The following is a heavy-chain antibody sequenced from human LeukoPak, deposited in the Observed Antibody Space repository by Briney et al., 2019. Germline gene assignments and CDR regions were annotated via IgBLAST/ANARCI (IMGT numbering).Heavy chain of an antibody. CDR2: IYTSGST. V-gene: IGHV4-61*02. CDR1: GGSISSGSYH. Sequence: SRTLSLTCTVSGGSISSGSYHWSWLRQPAGKGLEGIGRIYTSGSTNYNPSLKSRATISVDTSKNQFSLKLSSVTAADTAVYYCSRGTYYSYDSSGYLFWFDPWGQGTLVTVSS. D-gene: IGHD3-22*01. CDR3: SRGTYYSYDSSGYLFWFDP. J-gene: IGHJ5*02.